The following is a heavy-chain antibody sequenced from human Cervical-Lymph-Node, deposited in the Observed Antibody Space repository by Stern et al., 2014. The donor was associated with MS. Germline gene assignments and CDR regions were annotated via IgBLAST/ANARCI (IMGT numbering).Heavy chain of an antibody. CDR2: IKSKTDGGTT. V-gene: IGHV3-15*01. D-gene: IGHD3-22*01. CDR3: NTETIYDSSGYYHFDF. CDR1: GFTFSNAW. J-gene: IGHJ4*02. Sequence: EVQLVESGGGLVKPGGSLRVSCAASGFTFSNAWMSWGRQAPGKGLEWVGRIKSKTDGGTTDYAAPVKGRFTISRDDSNNPLYLQMNSLKTEDTAIYYCNTETIYDSSGYYHFDFWGQGTLVTVSS.